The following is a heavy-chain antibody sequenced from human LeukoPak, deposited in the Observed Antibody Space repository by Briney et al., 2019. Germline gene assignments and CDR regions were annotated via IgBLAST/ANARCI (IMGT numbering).Heavy chain of an antibody. D-gene: IGHD6-19*01. V-gene: IGHV3-23*01. CDR2: ISGSGGST. Sequence: GGSLRLSCAASGFTFSSYAMSWVRQAPGKGLEWVSAISGSGGSTYYADSVKGRFTISRANSKTTLYLQMNSLRAEATAVYYCAKGRQWLAVFAYWGQGTLVTVSS. J-gene: IGHJ4*02. CDR1: GFTFSSYA. CDR3: AKGRQWLAVFAY.